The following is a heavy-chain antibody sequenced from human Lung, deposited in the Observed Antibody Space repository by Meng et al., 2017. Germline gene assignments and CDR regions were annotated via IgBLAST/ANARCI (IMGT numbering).Heavy chain of an antibody. CDR2: INHSGST. V-gene: IGHV4-34*01. J-gene: IGHJ4*02. CDR1: GGSFSDYY. Sequence: VHLQQWGDGLLKPSEILSLTCVVSGGSFSDYYWSWIRQPPGKGLEWIGEINHSGSTNYNPSLESRATISVDTSQNNLSLKLSSVTAADSAVYYCARGPTTMAHDFDYWGQGTLVTVSS. CDR3: ARGPTTMAHDFDY. D-gene: IGHD4-11*01.